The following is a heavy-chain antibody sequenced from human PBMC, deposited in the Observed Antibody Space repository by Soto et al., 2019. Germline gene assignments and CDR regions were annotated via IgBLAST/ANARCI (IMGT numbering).Heavy chain of an antibody. CDR2: ISHDGSSK. V-gene: IGHV3-30*18. J-gene: IGHJ6*02. D-gene: IGHD3-3*01. Sequence: QVQLVESGGGVVQPGRSLRLSCAASGFTFTSYGMHWVRRAPGKGLEWVALISHDGSSKYYADSVKGRVTISRDNSKNTLYLQMNSLRAEDTAIYYCAKFLSPSLEWPLYGMDVWGQGTAVTVSS. CDR3: AKFLSPSLEWPLYGMDV. CDR1: GFTFTSYG.